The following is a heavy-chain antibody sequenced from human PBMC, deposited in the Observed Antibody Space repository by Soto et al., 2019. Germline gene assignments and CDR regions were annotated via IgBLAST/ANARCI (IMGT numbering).Heavy chain of an antibody. V-gene: IGHV1-69*13. D-gene: IGHD5-18*01. Sequence: GXSVKVSCKGSVGTFSYYAFSWVRQAPGQGLEWMGRIIPIFGTSNYAQNFQGRVTITADESTSTAYMELSSLRFEDTAVYFCAREISARGYTSGDYYNYYGMDVWGQGTTVTVSS. J-gene: IGHJ6*02. CDR1: VGTFSYYA. CDR3: AREISARGYTSGDYYNYYGMDV. CDR2: IIPIFGTS.